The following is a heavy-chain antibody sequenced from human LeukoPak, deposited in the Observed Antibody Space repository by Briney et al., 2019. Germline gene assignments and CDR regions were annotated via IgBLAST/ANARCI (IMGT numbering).Heavy chain of an antibody. CDR1: GFTFSSYA. Sequence: GGSLRLSCAASGFTFSSYAMHWVRQAPGKGLEYVSAISSNGGSTYYANSVKGRFTISRDNSKNTLYLQMGSLRAEDTAVYYCATTRGFDYYDSSGYQYWGQGTLVTVSS. J-gene: IGHJ4*02. CDR3: ATTRGFDYYDSSGYQY. CDR2: ISSNGGST. D-gene: IGHD3-22*01. V-gene: IGHV3-64*01.